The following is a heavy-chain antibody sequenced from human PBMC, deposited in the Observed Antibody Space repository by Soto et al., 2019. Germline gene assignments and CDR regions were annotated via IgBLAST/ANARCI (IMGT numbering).Heavy chain of an antibody. CDR3: ATSITGTRDYYVRDV. V-gene: IGHV1-24*01. Sequence: ASVKVSCKVSGYTLTELSMHWVRQAPGKGLEWMVGFDPEDGETIYAQKFQGRVTRTVDTSTDTAYMELSSLRSEDTAVYYCATSITGTRDYYVRDVWGQGTTVTVSS. CDR1: GYTLTELS. J-gene: IGHJ6*02. CDR2: FDPEDGET. D-gene: IGHD1-7*01.